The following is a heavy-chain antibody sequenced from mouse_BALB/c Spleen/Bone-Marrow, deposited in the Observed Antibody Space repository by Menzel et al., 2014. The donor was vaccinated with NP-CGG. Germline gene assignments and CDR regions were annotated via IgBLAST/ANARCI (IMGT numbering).Heavy chain of an antibody. Sequence: QVQLQQPGAELVRPGSSVKISCKASGYAISSYWMNWVKQRPGQGLEWIGQIYPGDGDTSYNGKFKGKATLTADKSSSTAYMQISSLTSEDSAVYFCARGRGWYLDYWGQGTTLTVSS. CDR2: IYPGDGDT. CDR3: ARGRGWYLDY. CDR1: GYAISSYW. V-gene: IGHV1-80*01. D-gene: IGHD2-3*01. J-gene: IGHJ2*01.